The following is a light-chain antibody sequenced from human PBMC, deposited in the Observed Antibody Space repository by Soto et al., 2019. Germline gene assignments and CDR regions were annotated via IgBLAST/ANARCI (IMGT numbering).Light chain of an antibody. CDR1: ESISSY. J-gene: IGKJ3*01. CDR3: QQSYSSPRT. CDR2: AAS. Sequence: DIQMTQSPSSLSASVGDRVTITCRASESISSYVKWYQQKPGEAPKLLIYAASSMSGEVPSRFSGSGSGTDFTLTIGSLQPEDFATYYCQQSYSSPRTFGPGTKVDIK. V-gene: IGKV1-39*01.